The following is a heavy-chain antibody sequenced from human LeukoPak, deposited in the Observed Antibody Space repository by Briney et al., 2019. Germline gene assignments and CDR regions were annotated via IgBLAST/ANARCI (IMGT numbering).Heavy chain of an antibody. V-gene: IGHV4-34*01. D-gene: IGHD3-9*01. J-gene: IGHJ4*02. CDR3: ARWVDLTVY. Sequence: KPSETLSLTCAVYGGSFSGYYWSWIRQPPGKGLEWIGSFDHTGTTYYNPSLKSRVTTSVDTSNNQFSLRLSSVTAADTAVYYCARWVDLTVYWGQGTLVTVSS. CDR1: GGSFSGYY. CDR2: FDHTGTT.